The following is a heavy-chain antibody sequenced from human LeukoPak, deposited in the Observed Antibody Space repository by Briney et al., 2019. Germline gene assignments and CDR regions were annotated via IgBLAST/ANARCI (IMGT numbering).Heavy chain of an antibody. V-gene: IGHV3-21*01. CDR2: ISSSSSYI. D-gene: IGHD6-13*01. J-gene: IGHJ6*03. CDR1: GFTFSSYS. CDR3: ARNIAAAGTVYYYYYYMDV. Sequence: GGSLRLSCAASGFTFSSYSMNWVRQAPGKGLEWVSSISSSSSYIYYADSVKGRFTISRDNAKNSLYLQMNSRRAEDTAVYYCARNIAAAGTVYYYYYYMDVWGKGTTVTVSS.